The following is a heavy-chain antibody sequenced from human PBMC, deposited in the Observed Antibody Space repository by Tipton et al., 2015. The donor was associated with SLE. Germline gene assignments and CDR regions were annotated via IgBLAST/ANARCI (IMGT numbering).Heavy chain of an antibody. V-gene: IGHV3-30-3*01. Sequence: SLRLSCAASGFTFSSYAMSWVRQAPGKGLEWVAVISYDGSNKYYADSVKGRFTISRDNSKNTLYLQMNSLRAEDTAVYYCADDYGGYWGQGTLVTVSS. CDR1: GFTFSSYA. J-gene: IGHJ4*02. CDR3: ADDYGGY. D-gene: IGHD4/OR15-4a*01. CDR2: ISYDGSNK.